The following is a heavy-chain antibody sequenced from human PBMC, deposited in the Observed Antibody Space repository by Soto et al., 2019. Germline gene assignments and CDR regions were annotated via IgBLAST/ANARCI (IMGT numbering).Heavy chain of an antibody. CDR1: GFTFSSYS. CDR3: ARDLAYYDILTGGPYYYYYMDV. J-gene: IGHJ6*03. V-gene: IGHV3-21*01. Sequence: GGSLRLSCAASGFTFSSYSMNWVRQAPGKGLEWVSSISSSSSYIDYADSVKGRFTIARDNAKNSLYLQMNSLRAEDTAVYYCARDLAYYDILTGGPYYYYYMDVWGKGTTVTVSS. D-gene: IGHD3-9*01. CDR2: ISSSSSYI.